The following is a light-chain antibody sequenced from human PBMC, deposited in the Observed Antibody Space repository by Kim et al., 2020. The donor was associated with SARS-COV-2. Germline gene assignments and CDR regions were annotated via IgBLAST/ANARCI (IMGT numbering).Light chain of an antibody. CDR2: STN. CDR1: TGAVTSGQY. Sequence: PGGRVTLTYASSTGAVTSGQYPNWFQQKPGQAPRPLIYSTNNGHSWTPARFSGSLLGGKAALTLSGVQAEDEADYYCVLHFTGGQVFGGGTQLTVL. CDR3: VLHFTGGQV. J-gene: IGLJ3*02. V-gene: IGLV7-43*01.